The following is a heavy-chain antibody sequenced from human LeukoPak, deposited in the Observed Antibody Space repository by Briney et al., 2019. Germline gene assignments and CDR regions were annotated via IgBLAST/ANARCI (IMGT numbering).Heavy chain of an antibody. Sequence: PSETLSLTCTVSGGSINRSSRYYWGWIRQPAGKGLEWIGSIFYSGMTYYNPSLKSRVTISVDTSNNQFSLKLTSVTAADTAVYYCARHVPSTIFFNWFDPWGQGTLVTVSS. V-gene: IGHV4-39*01. D-gene: IGHD3-3*01. CDR3: ARHVPSTIFFNWFDP. CDR2: IFYSGMT. CDR1: GGSINRSSRYY. J-gene: IGHJ5*02.